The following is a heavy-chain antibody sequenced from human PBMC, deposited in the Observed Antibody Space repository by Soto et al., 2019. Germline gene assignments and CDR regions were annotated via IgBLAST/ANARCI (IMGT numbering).Heavy chain of an antibody. J-gene: IGHJ3*02. V-gene: IGHV4-59*01. CDR1: GGSISSYY. CDR3: AREVIRKYSSSWYEWDDAFDI. D-gene: IGHD6-13*01. Sequence: QVQLQESGPGLVKPSETLSLTCTVSGGSISSYYWSWIRQPPGKGLEWIGYIYYSGRTNYNPSLKSRVTISVDTSKNQFSLKLSSVTAADTAVYYCAREVIRKYSSSWYEWDDAFDIWGQGTMVTVSS. CDR2: IYYSGRT.